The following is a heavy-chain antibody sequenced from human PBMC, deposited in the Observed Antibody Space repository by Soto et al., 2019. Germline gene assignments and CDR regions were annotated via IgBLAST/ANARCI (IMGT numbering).Heavy chain of an antibody. CDR2: IWYDGSNK. CDR1: GFTFSSYG. Sequence: QVQLVESGGGVVQPGRSLRLSCAASGFTFSSYGMHWVRQAPGKGLEWVAVIWYDGSNKYYAESVKGRFTISRDNSKNTVFLQMNRLRAEDTAVCYCARDQSRSWYYFDSWGQGTLVTVSS. D-gene: IGHD6-13*01. CDR3: ARDQSRSWYYFDS. V-gene: IGHV3-33*01. J-gene: IGHJ4*02.